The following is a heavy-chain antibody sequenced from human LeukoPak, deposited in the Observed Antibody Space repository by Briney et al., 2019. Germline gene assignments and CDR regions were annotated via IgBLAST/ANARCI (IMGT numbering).Heavy chain of an antibody. Sequence: SETLSLTCAVSGGSISSPNWWTWVRQPPGKGLEWIGEVYHSGSTNYNPSLKSRVAISVDKPKNQFSLKLSSVTAADTAVYYCARGVVAAPPTLDYWGQGTLVTVSS. J-gene: IGHJ4*02. CDR3: ARGVVAAPPTLDY. CDR2: VYHSGST. V-gene: IGHV4-4*02. D-gene: IGHD2-15*01. CDR1: GGSISSPNW.